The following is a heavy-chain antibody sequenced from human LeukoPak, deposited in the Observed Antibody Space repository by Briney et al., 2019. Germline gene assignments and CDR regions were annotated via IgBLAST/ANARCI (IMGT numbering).Heavy chain of an antibody. J-gene: IGHJ4*02. V-gene: IGHV1-18*01. Sequence: ASVKVSCKASVYTFTIYGISWVRQAPGQGLEWMGWISAYNGNTNYAQKLQGRVTMTTDTSTSTAYMELRSLRSDDTAVYYCARDLVGYSGYEPIGYWGQGTLVTVSS. CDR2: ISAYNGNT. CDR3: ARDLVGYSGYEPIGY. CDR1: VYTFTIYG. D-gene: IGHD5-12*01.